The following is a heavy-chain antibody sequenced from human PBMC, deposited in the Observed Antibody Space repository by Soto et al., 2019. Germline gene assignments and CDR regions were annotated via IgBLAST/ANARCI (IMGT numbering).Heavy chain of an antibody. V-gene: IGHV1-69*06. CDR3: PSGEEQQQARHNYCVGY. J-gene: IGHJ4*02. CDR1: GDTFSSYA. Sequence: QVQLVQSGSEVKKPGSSVKVSCKASGDTFSSYAISWVRQAPGQGLKWMEGIIPIFGTANYAQKFQGRVTITADKSTSTAYMELSSVRSEDTAVYYCPSGEEQQQARHNYCVGYWGKRSLVTESS. D-gene: IGHD6-13*01. CDR2: IIPIFGTA.